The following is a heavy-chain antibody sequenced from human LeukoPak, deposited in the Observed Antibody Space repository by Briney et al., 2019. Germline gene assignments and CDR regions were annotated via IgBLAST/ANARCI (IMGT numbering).Heavy chain of an antibody. Sequence: PGGSLRLSCAASGFTFSSYSMNWVRQAPGKGLEWVSSIRSSSSYIYYADSVKGRFTISRDNSKNTLYLQMNSLGAEDTAVYYCAKDPLFDPHGGNSGVLYWGQGTLVTVSS. CDR2: IRSSSSYI. J-gene: IGHJ4*02. CDR1: GFTFSSYS. V-gene: IGHV3-21*04. D-gene: IGHD4-23*01. CDR3: AKDPLFDPHGGNSGVLY.